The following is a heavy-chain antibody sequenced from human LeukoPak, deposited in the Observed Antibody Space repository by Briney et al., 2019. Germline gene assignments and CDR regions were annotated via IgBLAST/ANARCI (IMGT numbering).Heavy chain of an antibody. CDR3: AKGIRDYGGAFDI. CDR1: GFTFSSYA. J-gene: IGHJ3*02. D-gene: IGHD4-17*01. CDR2: ISGSGGST. V-gene: IGHV3-23*01. Sequence: GVSLRLSCAASGFTFSSYAMSWVRQAPGKGLEWVSAISGSGGSTYYADSVKGRFTISRDNSKNTLYLQMNSLRAEDTAVYYCAKGIRDYGGAFDIWGQGTMVTVSS.